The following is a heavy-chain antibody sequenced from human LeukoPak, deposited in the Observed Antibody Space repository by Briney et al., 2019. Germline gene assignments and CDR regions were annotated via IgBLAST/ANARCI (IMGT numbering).Heavy chain of an antibody. Sequence: ASVKVSCKASGYTFTSYGISWVRQAPGQGLEWMGWISAYNGNTNYAQKLQGRVTMTTDTSTSTAYMELRSLRSDDTAVYYCARDQTSYYDFWSGYSYWGQGTLVTVSS. D-gene: IGHD3-3*01. CDR2: ISAYNGNT. J-gene: IGHJ4*02. CDR3: ARDQTSYYDFWSGYSY. V-gene: IGHV1-18*01. CDR1: GYTFTSYG.